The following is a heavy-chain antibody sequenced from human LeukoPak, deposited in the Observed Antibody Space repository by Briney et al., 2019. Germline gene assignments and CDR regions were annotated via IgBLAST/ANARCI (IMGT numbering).Heavy chain of an antibody. CDR2: ISSSSSYI. D-gene: IGHD2/OR15-2a*01. V-gene: IGHV3-21*04. CDR1: GFTFSSYS. Sequence: GGSLRLSCAASGFTFSSYSMNWVRQAPGKGLEWVSSISSSSSYIYYADSVKGRFTISRDNAKNSLYLQMNSLRAEDTAVYYCARLGLSNGPADAFDIWGQGTMVTVSS. CDR3: ARLGLSNGPADAFDI. J-gene: IGHJ3*02.